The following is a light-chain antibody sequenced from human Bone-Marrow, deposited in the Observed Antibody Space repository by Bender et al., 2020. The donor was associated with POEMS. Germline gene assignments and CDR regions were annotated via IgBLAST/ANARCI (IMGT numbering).Light chain of an antibody. CDR3: SSYAGSNTLV. CDR2: DVK. CDR1: SSDVGGYDY. V-gene: IGLV2-14*01. J-gene: IGLJ2*01. Sequence: QSVLTQPASVSGSPGQWITISCTGTSSDVGGYDYVSWHQLHPGKAPKLLIYDVKNRPSGVSNRFSGSKSDNTASLTVSGLQAEDEADYYCSSYAGSNTLVFGGGTKLTVL.